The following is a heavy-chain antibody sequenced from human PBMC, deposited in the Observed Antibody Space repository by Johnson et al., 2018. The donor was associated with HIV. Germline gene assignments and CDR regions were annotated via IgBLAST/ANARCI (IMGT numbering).Heavy chain of an antibody. V-gene: IGHV3-53*01. D-gene: IGHD6-13*01. Sequence: MQLVESGGGLIQPGGSLRLSCAASGFTVSSNYMSWVRQAPGKGLEWVSVIYSGGSTYYADSVKGRFSISRDNSKKTLYLQMNSLRAEDTAVYYCARVPRIEQQLVHAFDIWGQGTMVTVSS. CDR1: GFTVSSNY. CDR2: IYSGGST. CDR3: ARVPRIEQQLVHAFDI. J-gene: IGHJ3*02.